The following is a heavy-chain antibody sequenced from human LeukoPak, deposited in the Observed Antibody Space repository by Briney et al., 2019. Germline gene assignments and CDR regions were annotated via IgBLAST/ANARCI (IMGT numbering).Heavy chain of an antibody. Sequence: GESLKISCKGSGYSFTNYWIGWVRLMPGKGLEWLGIIFPGDSDTRYSPSFQGQVTISADKSISTAYLQWSSLKASDTAMYYCARPGYCSGGSCYPHLIDYWGQGTLVTVSS. CDR1: GYSFTNYW. J-gene: IGHJ4*02. V-gene: IGHV5-51*01. CDR3: ARPGYCSGGSCYPHLIDY. CDR2: IFPGDSDT. D-gene: IGHD2-15*01.